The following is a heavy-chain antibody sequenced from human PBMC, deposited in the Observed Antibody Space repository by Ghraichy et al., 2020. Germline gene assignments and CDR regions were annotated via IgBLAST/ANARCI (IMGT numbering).Heavy chain of an antibody. CDR3: ARDRTYYDFWTGFNTGYYFDY. V-gene: IGHV3-21*01. D-gene: IGHD3-3*01. Sequence: LSLTCAASGFTFSSYSMNWVRQAPGKGLEWVSSINSGGGYIYYADSVKGRFTISRDNAKNSLYLQMNSLRAEDTAVYYCARDRTYYDFWTGFNTGYYFDYWGQGTLVTVSS. CDR1: GFTFSSYS. J-gene: IGHJ4*02. CDR2: INSGGGYI.